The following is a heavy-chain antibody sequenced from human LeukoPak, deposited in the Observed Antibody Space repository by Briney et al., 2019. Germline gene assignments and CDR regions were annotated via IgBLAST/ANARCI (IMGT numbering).Heavy chain of an antibody. V-gene: IGHV1-69*06. D-gene: IGHD2-2*01. CDR2: IIPFFGTA. CDR1: GGTFSCYA. CDR3: AREEVDIVVVPARDDAFDI. Sequence: SVTVSCQASGGTFSCYAISWVRQAPGQGREWMGGIIPFFGTANYAQKFQGRVTITADKSTSTTYVELSSLRSEDTAVYYCAREEVDIVVVPARDDAFDIWGQGTMVTVSS. J-gene: IGHJ3*02.